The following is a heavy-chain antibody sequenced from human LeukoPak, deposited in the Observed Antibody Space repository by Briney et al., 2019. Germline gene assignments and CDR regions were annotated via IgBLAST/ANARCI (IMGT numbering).Heavy chain of an antibody. D-gene: IGHD2-2*01. Sequence: SGPTLVNPTQTLTLTCTFSGFSLSPSGMRVSWIRHPPGKALEWLARIDWDDDKFYSTSLKTRLTISKDTSKIQVVLTMTNMDPVYTATYYCARSLGYCSSTSCSQDAFDIWGQGTMVTVSS. CDR2: IDWDDDK. CDR1: GFSLSPSGMR. V-gene: IGHV2-70*04. CDR3: ARSLGYCSSTSCSQDAFDI. J-gene: IGHJ3*02.